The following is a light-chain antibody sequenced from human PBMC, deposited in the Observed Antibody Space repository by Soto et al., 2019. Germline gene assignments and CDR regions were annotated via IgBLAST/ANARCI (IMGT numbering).Light chain of an antibody. J-gene: IGKJ5*01. CDR2: AAS. CDR3: QQRSNWPDT. Sequence: DIQMTQSPSTLSGSVGDRVTITCRASQTISSWLAWYQQKPGKAPKLLIYAASTLQSGVPSRFSGSGSGTEFTLTISSLEPEDFAVYYCQQRSNWPDTFGQGTRLEIK. V-gene: IGKV1-5*01. CDR1: QTISSW.